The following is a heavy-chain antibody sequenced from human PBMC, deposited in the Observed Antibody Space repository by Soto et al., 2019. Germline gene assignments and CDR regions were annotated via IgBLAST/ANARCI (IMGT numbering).Heavy chain of an antibody. D-gene: IGHD1-26*01. V-gene: IGHV3-64D*06. CDR3: VRWSVGATGYYYGMDV. CDR1: GFTFSSYA. J-gene: IGHJ6*02. CDR2: ISSNGGST. Sequence: GGSLRLSCSASGFTFSSYAMHWVRQAPGKGLEYVSAISSNGGSTYYADSVKGRFTISRDNSKNTLYLQMSSLRAEDTAVYYCVRWSVGATGYYYGMDVWGQGTTVTVSS.